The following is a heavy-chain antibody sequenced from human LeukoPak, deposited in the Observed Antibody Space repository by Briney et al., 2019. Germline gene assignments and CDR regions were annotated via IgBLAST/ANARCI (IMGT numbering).Heavy chain of an antibody. CDR3: AREAPADSSGYYYAHYYYYGMDV. Sequence: PGGSLRLSCAASGFTFSSYAMHWVRQAPGKGLEWASYISSSGSTIYYADSVKGRFTISRDNAKNSLYLQMNSLRAEDTAVYYCAREAPADSSGYYYAHYYYYGMDVWGQGTTVTVSS. V-gene: IGHV3-48*04. CDR1: GFTFSSYA. J-gene: IGHJ6*02. CDR2: ISSSGSTI. D-gene: IGHD3-22*01.